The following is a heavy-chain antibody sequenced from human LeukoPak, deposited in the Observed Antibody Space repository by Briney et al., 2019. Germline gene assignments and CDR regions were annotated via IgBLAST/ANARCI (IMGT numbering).Heavy chain of an antibody. CDR3: AKHSITMIVVVSSAFDY. D-gene: IGHD3-22*01. V-gene: IGHV3-23*01. Sequence: GGSLRLSCAASGFAFSSYAMSWVRQAPGRGLEWVSAISGSGGCTYHADSVNGRFTISRDNSKNTLYLQMNSLRAEDTAVYYCAKHSITMIVVVSSAFDYWGQGTLVTVSS. J-gene: IGHJ4*02. CDR2: ISGSGGCT. CDR1: GFAFSSYA.